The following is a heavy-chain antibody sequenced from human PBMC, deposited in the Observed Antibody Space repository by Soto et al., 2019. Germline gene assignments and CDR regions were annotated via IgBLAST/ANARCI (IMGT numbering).Heavy chain of an antibody. CDR1: GFTFSSYA. CDR3: AKHAVQEWLRFGYFNL. J-gene: IGHJ2*01. CDR2: ISGSGGRT. D-gene: IGHD5-12*01. V-gene: IGHV3-23*01. Sequence: EVQLLESGGGLVQPGGSLRLSCAASGFTFSSYAMSWVRQAPGKGLEWVSAISGSGGRTYYADSVKGRFTISRDNSKNTLYLQMNSLRAEDTAVYYCAKHAVQEWLRFGYFNLWGRGTLVTVSS.